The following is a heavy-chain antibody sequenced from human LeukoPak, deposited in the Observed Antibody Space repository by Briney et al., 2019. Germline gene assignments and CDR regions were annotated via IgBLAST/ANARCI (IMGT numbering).Heavy chain of an antibody. D-gene: IGHD4-23*01. CDR2: INPNSGGT. V-gene: IGHV1-2*06. Sequence: GASVKVSCKASGYTFTGYYMHWVRQAPGRGLEWMGRINPNSGGTNYAQKFQGRVTMTRDTSISTAYMELSRLRSDDTAVYYCARVSYGGNSYYYYYYMDVWGKGTTVTVSS. CDR3: ARVSYGGNSYYYYYYMDV. J-gene: IGHJ6*03. CDR1: GYTFTGYY.